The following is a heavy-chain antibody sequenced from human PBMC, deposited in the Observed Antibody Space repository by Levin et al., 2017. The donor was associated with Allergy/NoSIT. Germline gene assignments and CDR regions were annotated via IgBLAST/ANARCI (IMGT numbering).Heavy chain of an antibody. J-gene: IGHJ4*02. CDR2: INKEGGI. D-gene: IGHD1-26*01. CDR3: AKPYSSSGAYRPFDY. Sequence: GESLKISCAASGFTFSIYAVSWVRQAPGKGLEWVSTINKEGGINYADSVKGRFTISRDNSKNTLYLQMHSLRAEDTATYYCAKPYSSSGAYRPFDYWGQGTLVTVSS. V-gene: IGHV3-23*01. CDR1: GFTFSIYA.